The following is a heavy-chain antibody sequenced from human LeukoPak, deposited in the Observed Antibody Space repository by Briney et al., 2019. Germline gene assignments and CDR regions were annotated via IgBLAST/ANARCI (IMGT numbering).Heavy chain of an antibody. CDR2: ITSSGGST. V-gene: IGHV3-23*01. J-gene: IGHJ4*02. D-gene: IGHD3-10*01. Sequence: GGSLRLSCAASGFTFSSYSMNWVRQAPGKGLEWVSAITSSGGSTYYADSVKGRFTISRDNSKNTLYLQMNSLRAEDTAVYYCASWVGVIKYYFDCWGQGTLVTVSS. CDR3: ASWVGVIKYYFDC. CDR1: GFTFSSYS.